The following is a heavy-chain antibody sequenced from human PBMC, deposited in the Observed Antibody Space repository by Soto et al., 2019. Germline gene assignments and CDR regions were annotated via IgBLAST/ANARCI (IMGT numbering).Heavy chain of an antibody. CDR1: GFTFSSYG. CDR2: ISYDGSNK. D-gene: IGHD6-6*01. Sequence: QVQLVESGGGVVQPGRSLRLSCAASGFTFSSYGMHWVRQAPGKGLEWVAVISYDGSNKYYADSVKGRFTISRDNSKNTLYLQMNSLRAEDTAVYYCAKVGGSSSFFTSYNWFDPWGQGTLVTVSS. CDR3: AKVGGSSSFFTSYNWFDP. J-gene: IGHJ5*02. V-gene: IGHV3-30*18.